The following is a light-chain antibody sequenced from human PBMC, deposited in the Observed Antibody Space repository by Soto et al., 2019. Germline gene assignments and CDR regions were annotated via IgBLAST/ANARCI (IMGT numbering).Light chain of an antibody. CDR2: AAS. CDR3: QQLRVYPST. V-gene: IGKV1-9*01. CDR1: QDIAIY. J-gene: IGKJ4*01. Sequence: IQLTQSPSSLSASVGDRVTITCRASQDIAIYLAWYQQKPGEAPKLLIYAASTLYGGVPSRFSGSGSGTDFALTITSLQAEDFATYYCQQLRVYPSTVGGGTKVEIK.